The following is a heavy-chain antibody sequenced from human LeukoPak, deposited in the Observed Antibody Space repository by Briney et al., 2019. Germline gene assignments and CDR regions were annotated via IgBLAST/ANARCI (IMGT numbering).Heavy chain of an antibody. CDR2: MRGSGSDI. CDR1: VFTLSHYY. V-gene: IGHV3-11*01. CDR3: TRASRSTDH. J-gene: IGHJ4*02. D-gene: IGHD2-2*01. Sequence: PGGSLRLFCTASVFTLSHYYMSWIRQAPGKALEWVSCMRGSGSDIYYAESGKDLYNDTRDNAMNPLYLQKNSLRPDDTAVYYYTRASRSTDHWGQGALVTVSS.